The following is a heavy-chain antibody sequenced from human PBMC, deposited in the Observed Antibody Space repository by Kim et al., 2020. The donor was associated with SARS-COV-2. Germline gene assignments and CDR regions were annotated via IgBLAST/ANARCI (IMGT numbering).Heavy chain of an antibody. V-gene: IGHV3-11*04. CDR2: GTTT. Sequence: GTTTYYADSVKGRFTISRDNARNSVYLQMNSRRAEDTALYYCARDRSLKDWGQGTLVTVSS. J-gene: IGHJ4*02. CDR3: ARDRSLKD.